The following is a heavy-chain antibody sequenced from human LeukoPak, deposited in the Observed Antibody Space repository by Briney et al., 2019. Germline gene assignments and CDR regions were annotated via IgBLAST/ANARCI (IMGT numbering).Heavy chain of an antibody. J-gene: IGHJ6*03. V-gene: IGHV3-11*04. CDR3: ARDPGTSSSHFHMDV. CDR2: IGSGGSTI. Sequence: GGSLRLSCAASGFSFSDYYMSWIRQAPGKGLEWVAYIGSGGSTIFYADSVKGRFTISRDNAKNSLYLQMNSLRAEDTAIYYCARDPGTSSSHFHMDVWGKGTTVTVSS. D-gene: IGHD6-6*01. CDR1: GFSFSDYY.